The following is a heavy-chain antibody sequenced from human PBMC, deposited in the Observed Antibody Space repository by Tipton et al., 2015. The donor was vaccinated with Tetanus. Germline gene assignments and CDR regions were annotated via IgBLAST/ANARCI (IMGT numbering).Heavy chain of an antibody. CDR1: GDSISNHY. CDR3: ARKLGNGWFDP. J-gene: IGHJ5*02. CDR2: FYYSGNT. D-gene: IGHD2-8*01. Sequence: TLSLTCAVSGDSISNHYWSWIRQPPGKRLEWIGYFYYSGNTNYNPSFNNRVTISVDTSKNQLSLTLSSVTTADTAVYYCARKLGNGWFDPWGQGLLVTVSS. V-gene: IGHV4-59*11.